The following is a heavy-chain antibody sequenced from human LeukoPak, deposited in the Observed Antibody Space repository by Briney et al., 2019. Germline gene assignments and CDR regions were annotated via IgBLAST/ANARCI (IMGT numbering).Heavy chain of an antibody. CDR3: ARNRYYYGSRNYGVPTWFDP. CDR1: GGSIRSNSYY. J-gene: IGHJ5*02. D-gene: IGHD3-10*01. Sequence: SETLSLTCTVSGGSIRSNSYYWGWIRQPPGKGLEWLGSIYYSGSTYYINPSLKSRVTISVDTSKNQISLKLSSVTAADTAVYYCARNRYYYGSRNYGVPTWFDPWGQGTLVTVSS. V-gene: IGHV4-39*01. CDR2: IYYSGST.